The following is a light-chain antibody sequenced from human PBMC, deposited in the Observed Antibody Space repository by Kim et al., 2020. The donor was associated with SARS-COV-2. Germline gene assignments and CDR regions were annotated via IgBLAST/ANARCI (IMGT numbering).Light chain of an antibody. CDR3: SSYAGSNKLV. J-gene: IGLJ2*01. Sequence: GQSITISCTGTSSDVGGYNYVSWYRQHPGKAPKLMIYEVSKRPSGVPDRVSGSKSGNTASLTVSGLQAEDEADYYCSSYAGSNKLVFGGGTQLTVL. CDR1: SSDVGGYNY. V-gene: IGLV2-8*01. CDR2: EVS.